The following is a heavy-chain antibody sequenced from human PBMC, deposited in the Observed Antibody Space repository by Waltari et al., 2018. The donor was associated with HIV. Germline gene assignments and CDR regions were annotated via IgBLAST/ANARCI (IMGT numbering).Heavy chain of an antibody. CDR3: GRFEWNDYDNRGVDY. CDR2: MCGNGRHT. Sequence: VESGGGRGQRGDSMRPACSTGGFRFSNYAMTWVGPAPGDRWGWVSSMCGNGRHTVYSVSGRGRFTSSRDNSYEAVYLQMNSLRVEGTAVYFCGRFEWNDYDNRGVDYWGRGTQVTVLS. J-gene: IGHJ4*02. CDR1: GFRFSNYA. D-gene: IGHD3-22*01. V-gene: IGHV3-23*05.